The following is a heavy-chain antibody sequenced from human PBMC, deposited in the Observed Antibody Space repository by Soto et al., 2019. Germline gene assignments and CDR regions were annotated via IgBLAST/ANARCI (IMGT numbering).Heavy chain of an antibody. D-gene: IGHD4-17*01. Sequence: QVQLVQSGAEVKKPGSSVKVSCKASGGTFSSYAISWVRQAPGQGLEWMGGIIPIFGTANYAQKFQGRVTITADKSTSSDYTELSSLRSEATAVYYCARDGGDGYGAISYWYFDLWGRGTLVTVSS. CDR2: IIPIFGTA. J-gene: IGHJ2*01. CDR3: ARDGGDGYGAISYWYFDL. CDR1: GGTFSSYA. V-gene: IGHV1-69*06.